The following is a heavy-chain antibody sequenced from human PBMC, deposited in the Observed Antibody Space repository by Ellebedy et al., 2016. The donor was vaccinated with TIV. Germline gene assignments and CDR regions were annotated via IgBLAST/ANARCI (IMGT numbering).Heavy chain of an antibody. CDR3: AKDIYSYDKGDFDY. D-gene: IGHD5-18*01. CDR2: ISWNSGSI. J-gene: IGHJ4*02. CDR1: GFTFDDYD. Sequence: GGSLRLXXAASGFTFDDYDMHWVRQAPGKGLEWVSGISWNSGSIGYADSVKGRFTISRDNAKNSLYLQMNSLRAEDTALYYCAKDIYSYDKGDFDYWGQGTLVTVSS. V-gene: IGHV3-9*01.